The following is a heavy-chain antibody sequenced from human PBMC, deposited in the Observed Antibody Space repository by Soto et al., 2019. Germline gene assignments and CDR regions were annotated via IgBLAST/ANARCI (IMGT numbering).Heavy chain of an antibody. CDR1: GFTFSYYG. CDR3: ANLIPVAESGQRLDF. V-gene: IGHV3-30*18. J-gene: IGHJ4*01. D-gene: IGHD6-19*01. Sequence: GGSLRLSWAASGFTFSYYGMHWGRQAPGKGLEWVAVISYDGSNIYYADSMKGRFTISRDNSKNTLYLQMNSLRAEDTAVYYCANLIPVAESGQRLDFWGQGAPVTGSS. CDR2: ISYDGSNI.